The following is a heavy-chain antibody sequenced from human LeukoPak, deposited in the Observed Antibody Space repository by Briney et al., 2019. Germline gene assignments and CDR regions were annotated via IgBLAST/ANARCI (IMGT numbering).Heavy chain of an antibody. D-gene: IGHD1-26*01. CDR2: INPNSGGT. CDR3: ARAGGSLRSYFDY. CDR1: GYTFTGYY. V-gene: IGHV1-2*02. J-gene: IGHJ4*02. Sequence: ASVKVSCKASGYTFTGYYMHWVRQAPGQGLEWMGWINPNSGGTNYAQKLQGRVTMTTDTSTSTAYMELRSLRSDDTAVYYCARAGGSLRSYFDYWGQGTLVTVSS.